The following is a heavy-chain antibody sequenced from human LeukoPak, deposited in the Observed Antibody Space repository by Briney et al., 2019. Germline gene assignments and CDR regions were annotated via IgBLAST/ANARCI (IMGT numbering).Heavy chain of an antibody. CDR3: ARDPGGNYFGPGTHFAY. CDR2: IDGETGNT. D-gene: IGHD3-10*01. CDR1: GYTFIHYY. Sequence: ASVKVSCKASGYTFIHYYMHWVRQARGQGLEWMGRIDGETGNTRYAQNFQGRVSMTRDTSTSTVYMELSSLRFEDTAVYYCARDPGGNYFGPGTHFAYWGQGVLVTVSS. J-gene: IGHJ4*02. V-gene: IGHV1-46*01.